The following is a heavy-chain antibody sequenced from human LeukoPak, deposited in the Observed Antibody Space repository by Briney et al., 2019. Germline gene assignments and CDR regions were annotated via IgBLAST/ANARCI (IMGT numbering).Heavy chain of an antibody. D-gene: IGHD3-9*01. Sequence: PSETLSLTCTVSGGSISSYYWSWIRQPPGKGLEWIGYIYYSGSTNYNPSLKSRVTISVDTSKNQFSLKLSSVTAADTAVYYCASYDILTGSYGMDVWGQGTTVTVSS. CDR2: IYYSGST. V-gene: IGHV4-59*01. J-gene: IGHJ6*02. CDR3: ASYDILTGSYGMDV. CDR1: GGSISSYY.